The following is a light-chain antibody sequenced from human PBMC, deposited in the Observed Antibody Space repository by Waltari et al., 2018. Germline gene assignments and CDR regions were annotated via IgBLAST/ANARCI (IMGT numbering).Light chain of an antibody. CDR1: HSVRNNF. V-gene: IGKV3-20*01. J-gene: IGKJ4*01. CDR3: EKYDSIVRT. Sequence: HSVRNNFLNWYKQKPGQGPRLRIYGATSRATGIPERCSRSGSGKDFTLTISRLEPEDVAVYYCEKYDSIVRTFGGGTKVEI. CDR2: GAT.